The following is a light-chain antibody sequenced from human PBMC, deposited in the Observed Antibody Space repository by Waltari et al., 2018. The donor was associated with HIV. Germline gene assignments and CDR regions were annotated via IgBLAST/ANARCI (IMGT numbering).Light chain of an antibody. CDR1: ELGDKY. CDR2: RDR. V-gene: IGLV3-1*01. CDR3: QAWDSSTVV. J-gene: IGLJ2*01. Sequence: SYELTQPPSVSVSPGQTASITCSGDELGDKYACWYQQKAGQSPLLVIYRDRKRPAGIPERFSGSNSGNTATLTISGTQAMDEADYYCQAWDSSTVVFGGGTKLTVL.